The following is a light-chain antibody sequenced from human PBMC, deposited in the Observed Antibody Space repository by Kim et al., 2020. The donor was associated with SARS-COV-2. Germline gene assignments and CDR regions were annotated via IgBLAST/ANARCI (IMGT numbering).Light chain of an antibody. CDR1: RGIHNY. Sequence: DIQMTQSPSSLSASVGDRVTITCRASRGIHNYLAWYQQKPGKVPKLLIYAASTLHSGVPSRFSGSGSGTDFTLIISSLQPDDVATYYCQRYNTAPWTFGQGTKVDIK. J-gene: IGKJ1*01. CDR2: AAS. CDR3: QRYNTAPWT. V-gene: IGKV1-27*01.